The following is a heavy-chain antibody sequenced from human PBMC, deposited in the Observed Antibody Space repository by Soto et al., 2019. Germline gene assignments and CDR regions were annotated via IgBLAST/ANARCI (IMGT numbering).Heavy chain of an antibody. Sequence: PSETVSLTCTVSGGSISSYYWSWIRQPPGKGLEWIGYIYYSESTNYNPSLKSRVTISVDTSKNQFSLKLSSVTAADTAVYYCARVGYSSSSPWFDPWGQGTLVTVSS. CDR3: ARVGYSSSSPWFDP. D-gene: IGHD6-6*01. J-gene: IGHJ5*02. CDR2: IYYSEST. V-gene: IGHV4-59*01. CDR1: GGSISSYY.